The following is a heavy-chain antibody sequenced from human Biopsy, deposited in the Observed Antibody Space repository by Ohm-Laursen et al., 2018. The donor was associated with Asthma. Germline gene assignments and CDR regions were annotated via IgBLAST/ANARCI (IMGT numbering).Heavy chain of an antibody. V-gene: IGHV1-69*13. CDR2: INSVFGTT. D-gene: IGHD2-2*01. CDR1: GGTFNTYV. J-gene: IGHJ4*02. Sequence: SVKVSCKSLGGTFNTYVIGWVRQAPGQGLGWMGGINSVFGTTTYPQKIQDRVTITADDSTSTVYMELSSLRSEDTAVYYCARKAGSCISRACFSLDFWGQGTLVTVSS. CDR3: ARKAGSCISRACFSLDF.